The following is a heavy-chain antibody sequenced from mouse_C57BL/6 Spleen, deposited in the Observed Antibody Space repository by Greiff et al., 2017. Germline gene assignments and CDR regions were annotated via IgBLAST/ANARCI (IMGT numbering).Heavy chain of an antibody. CDR3: ARYMDYGSSYGPYYFDY. CDR1: GFTFTDYY. Sequence: EVQVVESGGGLVQPGGSLSLSCAASGFTFTDYYMSWVRQPPGKALEWLGFIRNKANGYTTEYSASVKGRFTISRDNSQSILYLQMNALRAEDSATYYCARYMDYGSSYGPYYFDYWGQGTTLTVSS. CDR2: IRNKANGYTT. J-gene: IGHJ2*01. V-gene: IGHV7-3*01. D-gene: IGHD1-1*01.